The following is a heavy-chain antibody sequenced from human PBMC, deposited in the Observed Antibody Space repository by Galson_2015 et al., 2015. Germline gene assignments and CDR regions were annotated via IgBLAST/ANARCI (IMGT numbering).Heavy chain of an antibody. Sequence: SVKVSCKASGGTFSSYTISWVRQAPGQGLEWMGRIIPILGIANYAQKFQGRVTITADKSTSTAYMELSSLRSEDTAVYYCAREVGATERYYFDYWGQGTLVTVSS. D-gene: IGHD1-26*01. CDR2: IIPILGIA. V-gene: IGHV1-69*04. J-gene: IGHJ4*02. CDR3: AREVGATERYYFDY. CDR1: GGTFSSYT.